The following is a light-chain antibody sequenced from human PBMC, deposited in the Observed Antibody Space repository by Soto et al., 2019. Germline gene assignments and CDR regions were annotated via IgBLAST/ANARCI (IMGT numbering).Light chain of an antibody. CDR1: SSDVGGYEY. CDR3: SSYTTSSPLGV. Sequence: QSALTQPASVSGSPGQSITISCTGTSSDVGGYEYVSWYQQHPGKAPKRIIYDVSDRPSGVSNRFSGSKSGNTASLAISGLQAEDEADYYCSSYTTSSPLGVFGTGNKLTVL. CDR2: DVS. J-gene: IGLJ1*01. V-gene: IGLV2-14*03.